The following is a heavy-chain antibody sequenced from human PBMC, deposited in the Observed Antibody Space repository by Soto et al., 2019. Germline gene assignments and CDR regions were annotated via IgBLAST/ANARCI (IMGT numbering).Heavy chain of an antibody. CDR2: IYPFYSDT. Sequence: GESLKISCKGSGYSFTSYWIFWVRQMPVKGLEFMGIIYPFYSDTRYSPSFQGHVTISSYNSISTSYLQLISLKASYTALYYCAKEPDIVVVVAATAYWGQGTMVTFSS. J-gene: IGHJ4*02. D-gene: IGHD2-15*01. CDR1: GYSFTSYW. CDR3: AKEPDIVVVVAATAY. V-gene: IGHV5-51*01.